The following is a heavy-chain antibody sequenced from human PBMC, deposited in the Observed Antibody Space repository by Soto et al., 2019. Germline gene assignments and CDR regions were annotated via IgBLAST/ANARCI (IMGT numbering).Heavy chain of an antibody. D-gene: IGHD3-22*01. CDR2: IIPIFGTA. CDR1: GGTFSSYA. V-gene: IGHV1-69*12. CDR3: ARDGYYYDSSGYCYYFDY. J-gene: IGHJ4*02. Sequence: QVQLVQSGAEVKKPGSSVKVSCKASGGTFSSYAISWVRQAPGQGLEWMGGIIPIFGTANYAQKFQGRVTITADEAKSPAYMELSSLRSEDTGVSYCARDGYYYDSSGYCYYFDYWGQGTLVTVSS.